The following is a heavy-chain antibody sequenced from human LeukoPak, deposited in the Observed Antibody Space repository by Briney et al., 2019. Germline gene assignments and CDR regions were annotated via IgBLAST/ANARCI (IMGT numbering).Heavy chain of an antibody. Sequence: GGSLRLSCSVSGFTFISYSMTWVRQAPGKGLEWVSSISGNGDSTYYADSVTGRFTISRDNAKNSLYLQMNSLTAEDTAIYYCARETPYSSSWTAFDYWGQGTLVTVSS. J-gene: IGHJ4*02. V-gene: IGHV3-23*01. CDR2: ISGNGDST. CDR3: ARETPYSSSWTAFDY. CDR1: GFTFISYS. D-gene: IGHD6-13*01.